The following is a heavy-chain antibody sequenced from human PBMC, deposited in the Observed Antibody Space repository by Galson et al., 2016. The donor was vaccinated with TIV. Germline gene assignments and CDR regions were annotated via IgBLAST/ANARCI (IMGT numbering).Heavy chain of an antibody. J-gene: IGHJ4*02. D-gene: IGHD3-22*01. V-gene: IGHV3-23*01. CDR3: AKMDSSGFDYVRRFDF. Sequence: SLRLSCAASGFTFSSSAVSWVRQAPGKGLEWVSAISAGGGRTNYADSVKGRFTISRDNPKNTLYLQMSSLRAEDTAVYFCAKMDSSGFDYVRRFDFWGQGTLATVSS. CDR1: GFTFSSSA. CDR2: ISAGGGRT.